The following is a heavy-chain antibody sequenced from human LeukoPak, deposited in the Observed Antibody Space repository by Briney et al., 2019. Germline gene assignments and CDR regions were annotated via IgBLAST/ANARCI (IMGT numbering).Heavy chain of an antibody. V-gene: IGHV3-23*01. CDR3: ARSTDAFDI. J-gene: IGHJ3*02. Sequence: GGSLRLSCAASGFTFSSYAMSWVRQAPGKGLEWVSAISGSGGSTYYADSVKGRFTISRDNAKNSLYLQMNSLRAEDTAVYYCARSTDAFDIWGQGTMVTVSS. CDR2: ISGSGGST. CDR1: GFTFSSYA.